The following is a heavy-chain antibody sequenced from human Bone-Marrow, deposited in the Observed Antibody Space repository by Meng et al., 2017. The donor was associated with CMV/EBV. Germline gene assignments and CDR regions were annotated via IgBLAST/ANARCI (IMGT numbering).Heavy chain of an antibody. J-gene: IGHJ4*02. Sequence: ASVKVSCKASGYTFTSYGISWVRQAPGQGLEWMGWINPNSGGTNYAQKFQGRVTMTRDTSISTAYMELSRLRSDDTAVYYCARDAGRLFGVFHIDYWGQGTLVTVSS. CDR2: INPNSGGT. CDR1: GYTFTSYG. D-gene: IGHD3-3*01. V-gene: IGHV1-2*02. CDR3: ARDAGRLFGVFHIDY.